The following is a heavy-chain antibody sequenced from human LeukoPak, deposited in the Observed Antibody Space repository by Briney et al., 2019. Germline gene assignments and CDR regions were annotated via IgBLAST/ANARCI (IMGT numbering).Heavy chain of an antibody. CDR1: GYTFTSYG. D-gene: IGHD4-11*01. Sequence: AXXKVSCKASGYTFTSYGISWVRQAPGQGLEWMGWISAYNGNTNYAQKLKGRVTMTTETSTSTAYMEVRRLRYDETAVSYCARDSYLGYSNYGWFDPWGQGTLVTVSS. CDR3: ARDSYLGYSNYGWFDP. J-gene: IGHJ5*02. CDR2: ISAYNGNT. V-gene: IGHV1-18*01.